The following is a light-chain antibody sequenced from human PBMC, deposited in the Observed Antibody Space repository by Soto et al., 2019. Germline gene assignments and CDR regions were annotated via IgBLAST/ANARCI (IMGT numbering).Light chain of an antibody. V-gene: IGKV3-11*01. CDR2: DSS. Sequence: VLSQSPSTLSYSNRERATLSCSCSESVRDELGWYQLRLGQAPRLLIFDSSNRATGIPARFSGSGYGTDFTLSISSLEPEDFAVYYCQQRLSWPITVGQGTRLEIK. CDR1: ESVRDE. J-gene: IGKJ5*01. CDR3: QQRLSWPIT.